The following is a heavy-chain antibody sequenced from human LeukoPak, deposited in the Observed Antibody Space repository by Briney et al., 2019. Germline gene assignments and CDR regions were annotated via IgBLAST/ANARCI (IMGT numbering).Heavy chain of an antibody. CDR3: ARATRVGVTGFDY. Sequence: PGGSLRLSCAASGLTFSSYGMHWVRQAPGKGLEWVAVIWYDGSNKYYADSVKGRFTISRDNSKNTLYLQMNSLRAEDTAVYYCARATRVGVTGFDYWGQGTLVTVSS. J-gene: IGHJ4*02. CDR2: IWYDGSNK. D-gene: IGHD1-26*01. V-gene: IGHV3-33*01. CDR1: GLTFSSYG.